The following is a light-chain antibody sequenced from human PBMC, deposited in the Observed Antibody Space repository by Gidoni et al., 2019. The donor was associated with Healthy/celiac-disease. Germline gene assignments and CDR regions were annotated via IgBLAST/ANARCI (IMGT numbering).Light chain of an antibody. CDR3: QQYDILPPPT. J-gene: IGKJ4*01. CDR2: DAS. Sequence: IPPTQSTSALSASVGDRVTITCQASQDITNYLNWYQQKPGKAPKLLIYDASNLQTGVPSRFSGSGSGTNFTFTISSLQPEDIATYYCQQYDILPPPTFXGXTKVEIK. CDR1: QDITNY. V-gene: IGKV1-33*01.